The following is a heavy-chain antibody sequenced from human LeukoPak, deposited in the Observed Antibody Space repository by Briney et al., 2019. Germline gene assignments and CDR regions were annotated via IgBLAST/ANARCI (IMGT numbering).Heavy chain of an antibody. CDR3: ARRISALGTGFWVDP. CDR1: GYTFSVYD. Sequence: ASVKVSCKTSGYTFSVYDINWLRQVAGQGLEWMRWMNSNNGNTGYALKFQHRVTMTMNTSIDTAYMELNSLTSEDTAVYYCARRISALGTGFWVDPWGQGTQVTVSS. J-gene: IGHJ5*01. D-gene: IGHD6-13*01. CDR2: MNSNNGNT. V-gene: IGHV1-8*01.